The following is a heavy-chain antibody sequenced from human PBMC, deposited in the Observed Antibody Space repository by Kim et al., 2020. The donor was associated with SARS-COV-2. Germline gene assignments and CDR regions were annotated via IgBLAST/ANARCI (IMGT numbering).Heavy chain of an antibody. CDR2: IKSKTDGGPT. Sequence: GGSLRLSCAASGFTFSKTWMSWVRQAPGKGLEWVGRIKSKTDGGPTDYAAPVKGRFTISRDDSKNMLYLQVNSLKTEDTAVYYCSTERGDHWGQGTLVTVSS. CDR3: STERGDH. V-gene: IGHV3-15*01. CDR1: GFTFSKTW. J-gene: IGHJ5*02.